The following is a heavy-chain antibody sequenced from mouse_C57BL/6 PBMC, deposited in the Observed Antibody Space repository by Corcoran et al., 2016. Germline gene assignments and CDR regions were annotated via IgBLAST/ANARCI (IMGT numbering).Heavy chain of an antibody. Sequence: EVQLQQSGPELVKPGASVKIPCKASGYTFTDYNMDWVKQSHGKSHEWIGDINPNNGGTIYNQKFKGKATLTVDTSSSTAYMELRSLTSEDTAVYYCARDDGYYIYAMDYWGQGTSVTVSS. D-gene: IGHD2-3*01. CDR2: INPNNGGT. CDR1: GYTFTDYN. V-gene: IGHV1-18*01. J-gene: IGHJ4*01. CDR3: ARDDGYYIYAMDY.